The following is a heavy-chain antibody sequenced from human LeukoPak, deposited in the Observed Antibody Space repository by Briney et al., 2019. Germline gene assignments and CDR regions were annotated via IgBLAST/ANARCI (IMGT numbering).Heavy chain of an antibody. CDR3: ARVGGYCSGGSCYSGWFDP. J-gene: IGHJ5*02. V-gene: IGHV4-31*03. CDR1: GGSLSSGGYY. Sequence: PSQTLSLTCTVSGGSLSSGGYYWSWIRQHPGKGLEWIGYIYYSGSTYYNPSLKSRVTISVDTSKNQFSLKLSSVTAADTAVYYCARVGGYCSGGSCYSGWFDPWGQGTLVTVSS. D-gene: IGHD2-15*01. CDR2: IYYSGST.